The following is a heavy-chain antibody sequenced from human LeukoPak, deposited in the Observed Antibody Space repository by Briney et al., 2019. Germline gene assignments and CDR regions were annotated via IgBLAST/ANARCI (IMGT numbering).Heavy chain of an antibody. Sequence: GGSLRFSCAASGFTFSSYEMNWVRQAPGKGLEWVSYISSSGSTIYYADSVKGRFTISRDNAKNTLYLQMDSLRADDTAVYYCATAGNYRFDYWGQGTLVTVSS. CDR3: ATAGNYRFDY. J-gene: IGHJ4*02. V-gene: IGHV3-48*03. D-gene: IGHD1-7*01. CDR2: ISSSGSTI. CDR1: GFTFSSYE.